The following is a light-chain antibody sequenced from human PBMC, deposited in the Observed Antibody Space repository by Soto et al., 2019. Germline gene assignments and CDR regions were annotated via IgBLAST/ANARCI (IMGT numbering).Light chain of an antibody. J-gene: IGLJ3*02. V-gene: IGLV2-8*01. CDR3: SSYAGNNRV. CDR2: EVS. Sequence: QSVLTQPPSASGSPGQSVTISCTGTSSDVGDYNYVSWYQQHPGKAPKLMIYEVSKRPSGVPDRFSGSKSGNTASLSVSGLQAEDEADSYCSSYAGNNRVFGGGTKLTVL. CDR1: SSDVGDYNY.